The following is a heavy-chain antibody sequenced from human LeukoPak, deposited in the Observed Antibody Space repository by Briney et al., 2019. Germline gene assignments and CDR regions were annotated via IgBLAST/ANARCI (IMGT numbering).Heavy chain of an antibody. Sequence: PSETLSLTCTVSGGSISSYYWSWIRQPPGKGLEWIGYTYYSGSTNYSPSLKGRVTISVDTSKNQFSLKVSSVTAADTAVYYCARADVSEYGDYAAFDYWGQGTLVTVSS. CDR1: GGSISSYY. D-gene: IGHD4-17*01. CDR2: TYYSGST. J-gene: IGHJ4*02. V-gene: IGHV4-59*01. CDR3: ARADVSEYGDYAAFDY.